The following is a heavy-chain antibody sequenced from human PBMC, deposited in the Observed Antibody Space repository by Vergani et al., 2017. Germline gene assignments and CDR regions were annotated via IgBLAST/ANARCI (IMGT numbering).Heavy chain of an antibody. CDR1: GFTFSSYS. CDR3: AKSGFVGAFET. Sequence: EVQLVESGGGLVQPGRSLRLSCAASGFTFSSYSMNWVRQAPGKGLEWASSISSSSSYIYYADSVKGRFTISRDNAKNSLHLHMSSLRVEDTAVYFCAKSGFVGAFETWGQGTMVTVSS. J-gene: IGHJ3*02. V-gene: IGHV3-21*01. D-gene: IGHD6-6*01. CDR2: ISSSSSYI.